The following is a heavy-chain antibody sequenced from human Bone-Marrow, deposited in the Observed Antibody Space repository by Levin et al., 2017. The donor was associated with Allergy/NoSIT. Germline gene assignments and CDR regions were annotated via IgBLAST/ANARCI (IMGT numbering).Heavy chain of an antibody. CDR3: ARDLGYSFNEEPWGWFDL. CDR1: GFTFSRYC. CDR2: IKKDGSEK. V-gene: IGHV3-7*01. D-gene: IGHD5-12*01. J-gene: IGHJ5*02. Sequence: GGSLRLSCATSGFTFSRYCMTWVRQAPGKGLEWVASIKKDGSEKYYVDSVKGRFTISRDNAKNSLYLQMNSLRVEDTAVYYCARDLGYSFNEEPWGWFDLWGQGTLVTVSS.